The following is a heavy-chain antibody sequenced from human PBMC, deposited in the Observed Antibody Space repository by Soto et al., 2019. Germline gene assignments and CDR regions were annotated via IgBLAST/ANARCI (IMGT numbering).Heavy chain of an antibody. V-gene: IGHV3-30-3*01. CDR1: RFTFTTYT. CDR3: VRDPHNSGRYEWVSMTLSNDFDY. CDR2: TSFDGTNK. J-gene: IGHJ4*02. D-gene: IGHD6-19*01. Sequence: HPGGSLRLSCAASRFTFTTYTMHWVRQAPGKGLEWVAVTSFDGTNKYYADSVKGRFTISRDNSKSTLYLQMNSLKIEDTAVYYCVRDPHNSGRYEWVSMTLSNDFDYWGKGTLVTVSS.